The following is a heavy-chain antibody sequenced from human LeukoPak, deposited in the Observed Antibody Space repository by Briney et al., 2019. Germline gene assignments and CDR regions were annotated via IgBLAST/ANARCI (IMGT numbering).Heavy chain of an antibody. CDR2: INHSGST. J-gene: IGHJ4*02. D-gene: IGHD3-10*01. V-gene: IGHV4-34*01. CDR1: GGSFSGYY. Sequence: PSETLALTCAVYGGSFSGYYWIWIRQPPGKGLEWIGEINHSGSTNYNPSLKSRVTISVDTSKNQFSLKLSSVPAADTAVYYCARSGTRRSYGSGSPPSYWGQGTLVTVSS. CDR3: ARSGTRRSYGSGSPPSY.